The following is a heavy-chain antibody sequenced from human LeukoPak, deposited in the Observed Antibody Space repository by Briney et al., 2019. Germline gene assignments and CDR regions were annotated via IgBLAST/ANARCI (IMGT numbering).Heavy chain of an antibody. Sequence: GGSPRLSCAASGFTFSDYSMNWVRRAPGRGLEWVSSITSSSSYIYYGDSVKGRFTISRDNAKNSLYLQMNSLRAEDTAVYYCARDRLLEDRDYHYYYYMDVWGIGTTVTVSS. V-gene: IGHV3-21*01. D-gene: IGHD1-1*01. CDR1: GFTFSDYS. CDR3: ARDRLLEDRDYHYYYYMDV. CDR2: ITSSSSYI. J-gene: IGHJ6*03.